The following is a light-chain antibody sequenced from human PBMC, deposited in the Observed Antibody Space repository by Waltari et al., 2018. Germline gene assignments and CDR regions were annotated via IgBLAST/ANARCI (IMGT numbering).Light chain of an antibody. CDR3: QQYCSSPYT. CDR2: GAS. V-gene: IGKV3-20*01. J-gene: IGKJ2*01. Sequence: EIVLTQFPGTLPLSPGERATLTCRASQSVSSSYLAWYQQKPGQAPRLLIYGASSRATGIPDRFSGSGSGTDFTLTISRLEPEDFAVYYCQQYCSSPYTFGQGTKLEIK. CDR1: QSVSSSY.